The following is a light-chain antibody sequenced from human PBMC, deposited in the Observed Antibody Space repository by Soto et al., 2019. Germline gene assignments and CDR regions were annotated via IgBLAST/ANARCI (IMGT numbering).Light chain of an antibody. CDR2: GAS. CDR3: QQYGNLRT. Sequence: VLTRSPGTLSMSPGDRATLSCSASQSVSSKLAWYQQKSGQAPRLLIYGASSRANGIPDRFSGSGSGTDFTLAISRLEPEDFAVYYCQQYGNLRTFGQGTKVEIK. V-gene: IGKV3-20*01. CDR1: QSVSSK. J-gene: IGKJ1*01.